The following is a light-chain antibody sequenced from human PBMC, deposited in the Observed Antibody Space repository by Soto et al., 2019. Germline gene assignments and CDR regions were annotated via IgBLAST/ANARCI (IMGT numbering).Light chain of an antibody. CDR2: GVS. V-gene: IGKV3-15*01. Sequence: EIVMTQSPATLSVSPGEKVTLSCRASQSVSNNLAWYQQKPGQAPSLLMYGVSTRATGIPARFSGSGSGTEFTLTISSLQSEDFAVYYCQQYNRWPPWTFGQGTNVEIK. CDR1: QSVSNN. J-gene: IGKJ1*01. CDR3: QQYNRWPPWT.